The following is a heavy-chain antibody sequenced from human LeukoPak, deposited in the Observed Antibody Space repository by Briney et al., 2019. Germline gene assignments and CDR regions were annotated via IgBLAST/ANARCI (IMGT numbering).Heavy chain of an antibody. CDR3: ARGVDFWSGYVNYFDY. V-gene: IGHV1-69*05. J-gene: IGHJ4*02. CDR2: IIPIFGTA. Sequence: ASVKVSCKASGGTFSSYAICWVRQAPGQGLEWMGGIIPIFGTANYAQKFQGRVTITTDESTSTAYMELSSLRSEDTAVYYCARGVDFWSGYVNYFDYWGQGTLVTVSS. D-gene: IGHD3-3*01. CDR1: GGTFSSYA.